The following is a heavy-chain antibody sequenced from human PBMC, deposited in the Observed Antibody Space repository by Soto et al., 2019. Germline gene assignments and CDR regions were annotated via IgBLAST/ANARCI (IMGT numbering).Heavy chain of an antibody. D-gene: IGHD4-17*01. J-gene: IGHJ4*02. CDR3: ATAPRLLRSQFDY. V-gene: IGHV1-24*01. CDR1: GYTLTELL. CDR2: FDPEDGET. Sequence: GASVKVSCNVSGYTLTELLMHLVRQAPGEGLEWMGGFDPEDGETIYAQKFQGRVTMTEDTSTDTAYMELSSLRSEDTAVYYCATAPRLLRSQFDYWGQGTLVTVSS.